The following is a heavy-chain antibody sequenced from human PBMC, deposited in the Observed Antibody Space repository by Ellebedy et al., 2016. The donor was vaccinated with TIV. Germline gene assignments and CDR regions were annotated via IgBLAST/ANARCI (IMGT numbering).Heavy chain of an antibody. CDR1: GGTFSSYA. D-gene: IGHD5-24*01. CDR3: ATERHVEMATILTDAFDI. CDR2: IIPILGIT. Sequence: ASVKVSCKASGGTFSSYAISWVRQAPGQGLEWMGRIIPILGITNYAQKFQGRVTITADDSTSTAYMELSSLRSEDTAVYYCATERHVEMATILTDAFDIWGQGTMVTVSS. J-gene: IGHJ3*02. V-gene: IGHV1-69*04.